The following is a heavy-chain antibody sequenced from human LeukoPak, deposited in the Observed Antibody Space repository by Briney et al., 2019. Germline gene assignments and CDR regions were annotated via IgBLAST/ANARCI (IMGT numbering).Heavy chain of an antibody. CDR1: GYTFTGYY. CDR2: INPNSGGT. CDR3: ARESSWNSSGYSAYYMDV. V-gene: IGHV1-2*02. Sequence: GASVKVSCKASGYTFTGYYMHWVRQAPGQGLEWMGWINPNSGGTNYAQKFQGRVTMTRDTSISTAYMELSRLRSDDTAVYYCARESSWNSSGYSAYYMDVWGKGTTVTVSS. J-gene: IGHJ6*03. D-gene: IGHD3-22*01.